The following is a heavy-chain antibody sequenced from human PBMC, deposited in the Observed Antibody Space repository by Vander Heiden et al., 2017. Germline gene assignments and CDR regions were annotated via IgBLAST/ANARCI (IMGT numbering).Heavy chain of an antibody. CDR1: GLPYSSYA. V-gene: IGHV3-23*01. CDR3: AKEIRSSWDWYFDL. D-gene: IGHD6-13*01. CDR2: ISGSGGST. J-gene: IGHJ2*01. Sequence: EVPLLESGGGVGKPGGQLGHTREAHGLPYSSYAMGWVRQAPGKGLEWVSAISGSGGSTYYADSVKGRFTISRDNSKNTLYLQMNSLRAEDTAVYYCAKEIRSSWDWYFDLWGRGTLVTVSS.